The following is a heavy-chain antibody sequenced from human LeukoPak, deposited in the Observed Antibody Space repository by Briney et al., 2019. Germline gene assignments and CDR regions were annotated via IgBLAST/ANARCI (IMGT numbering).Heavy chain of an antibody. CDR1: GFSFNSYW. CDR3: TRGREGNYGLFDS. CDR2: ISNDGRST. J-gene: IGHJ4*02. Sequence: PGESLSLSCAATGFSFNSYWMHWVRQPPRIDQLLVSRISNDGRSTSFADSVKGRFTISRDNAKNTLYLQMNSLSAEDTAVYYCTRGREGNYGLFDSWGQGTLVTVSS. D-gene: IGHD3-10*01. V-gene: IGHV3-74*01.